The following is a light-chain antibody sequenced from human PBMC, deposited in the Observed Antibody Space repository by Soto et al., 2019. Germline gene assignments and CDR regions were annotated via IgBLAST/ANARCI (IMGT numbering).Light chain of an antibody. J-gene: IGKJ2*01. Sequence: DIQMTQSPSSLSASVGDRVTITCRASQGISKYVAWFQQIPGKAPKSLIYATSRVQSGVPSKFSGSGSGTDFNLTISCLQPEDFATYYCQQYDSYPRTFGQGTRLEMK. CDR2: ATS. CDR3: QQYDSYPRT. V-gene: IGKV1-16*02. CDR1: QGISKY.